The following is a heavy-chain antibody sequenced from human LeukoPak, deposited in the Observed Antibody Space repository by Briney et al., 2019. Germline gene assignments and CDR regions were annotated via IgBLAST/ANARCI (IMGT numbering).Heavy chain of an antibody. CDR2: VYYSGST. Sequence: SETLSLTCSVSGGSFNTYYARWLRQPPGKGLEWIGYVYYSGSTNYNPSLKSRVTISVDTSNNQFSLKVTSVTAADTAVYYCESYGCSWSYSFCYWGQGTLVTVSS. CDR1: GGSFNTYY. CDR3: ESYGCSWSYSFCY. V-gene: IGHV4-59*01. J-gene: IGHJ4*02. D-gene: IGHD3-10*02.